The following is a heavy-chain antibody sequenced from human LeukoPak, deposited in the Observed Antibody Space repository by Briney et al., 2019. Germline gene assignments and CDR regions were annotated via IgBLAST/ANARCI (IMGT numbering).Heavy chain of an antibody. V-gene: IGHV1-2*02. D-gene: IGHD6-13*01. CDR3: ARVGVVQQTFDY. CDR1: GYTFTGYY. CDR2: INPNSGGT. Sequence: ASVKVSCKASGYTFTGYYMHWMRQAPGQGLEWMGWINPNSGGTNYAQKFQGRVTMTRDTSISTAYMELSRLRSDDTAVCYCARVGVVQQTFDYWGQGTLVTVSS. J-gene: IGHJ4*02.